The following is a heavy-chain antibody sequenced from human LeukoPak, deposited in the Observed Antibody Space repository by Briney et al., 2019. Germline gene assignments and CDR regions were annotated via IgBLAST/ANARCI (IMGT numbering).Heavy chain of an antibody. D-gene: IGHD6-13*01. CDR1: GYTFTSYD. CDR3: AREGISSSWFLDVDWFDP. V-gene: IGHV1-8*01. Sequence: ASVKVSCKASGYTFTSYDINWVRQATGQGLEWMGWMNPNSGNTGYAQKFQGRVTMTRNTSISTAYMELSSLRSEDTAVYYCAREGISSSWFLDVDWFDPWGQGTLVTVSS. CDR2: MNPNSGNT. J-gene: IGHJ5*02.